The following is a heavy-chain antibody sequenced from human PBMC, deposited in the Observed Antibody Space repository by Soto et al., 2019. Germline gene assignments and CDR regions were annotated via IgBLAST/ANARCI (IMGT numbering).Heavy chain of an antibody. J-gene: IGHJ6*02. V-gene: IGHV4-59*01. CDR1: GGSISSYY. D-gene: IGHD1-26*01. Sequence: PSETLSLTCTVSGGSISSYYWSWIRQPPGKGLEWIGYIYYSGSTNYNPSLKSRVTISVDTSKNQFSLKLSSVTAADTAVYYCARDPGDRNGMIVWGQGTTVTVSS. CDR2: IYYSGST. CDR3: ARDPGDRNGMIV.